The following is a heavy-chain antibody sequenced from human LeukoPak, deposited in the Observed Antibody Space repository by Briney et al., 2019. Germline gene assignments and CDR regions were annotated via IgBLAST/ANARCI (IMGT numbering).Heavy chain of an antibody. CDR3: AKDDRHYGMDV. Sequence: GGSLRLSCAASGFTFSSYGMHWVRQAPGKGLEWVAVISYDGSNKYYADSVKGRFTISRDNSKNTLYLQMNSLRAEDTAVYYCAKDDRHYGMDVWGQGTTVTVSS. V-gene: IGHV3-30*18. J-gene: IGHJ6*02. CDR2: ISYDGSNK. CDR1: GFTFSSYG.